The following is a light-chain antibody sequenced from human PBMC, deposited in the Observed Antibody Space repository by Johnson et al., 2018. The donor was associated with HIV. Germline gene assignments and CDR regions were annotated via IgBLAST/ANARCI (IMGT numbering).Light chain of an antibody. J-gene: IGLJ1*01. CDR2: DNN. Sequence: QPVLTQPPSVSAAPGQKVTISCSGSSSNIGNNYVSWYQQLPGTAPKLLIYDNNKRPSGIPDRFSGSKSGTSATLGITGLQTGDEADYYCGAWDSSLSALFGTGTKVTVL. CDR3: GAWDSSLSAL. CDR1: SSNIGNNY. V-gene: IGLV1-51*01.